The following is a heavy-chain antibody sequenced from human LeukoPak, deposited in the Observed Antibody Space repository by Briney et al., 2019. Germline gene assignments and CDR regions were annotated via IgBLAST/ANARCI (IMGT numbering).Heavy chain of an antibody. CDR3: ASQPSFGHLLSGFHFDY. D-gene: IGHD3-16*01. J-gene: IGHJ4*02. CDR2: ISWNSGTI. CDR1: EFTFDDYA. V-gene: IGHV3-9*01. Sequence: GGSLRLSCAASEFTFDDYAMHWVRQAPGKGLEWVSGISWNSGTIAYADSVKGRFTISRDNAKNSLYLQMNSLRADDTALFYCASQPSFGHLLSGFHFDYWGQGTLVTVSS.